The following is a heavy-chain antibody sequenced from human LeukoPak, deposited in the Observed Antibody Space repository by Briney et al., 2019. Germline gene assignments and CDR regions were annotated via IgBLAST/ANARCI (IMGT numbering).Heavy chain of an antibody. J-gene: IGHJ4*02. CDR1: GFTFGSYW. D-gene: IGHD2-21*01. V-gene: IGHV3-69-1*01. CDR3: ARDGLHTGHFDY. Sequence: GGSLRLSCAASGFTFGSYWMHWVRQAPGKGLEWVSTVSDSSDVHYSDSVKGRFTISRDNARNSLYLQMNSLRDEDTAVYYCARDGLHTGHFDYWGQGTLVTVSS. CDR2: VSDSSDV.